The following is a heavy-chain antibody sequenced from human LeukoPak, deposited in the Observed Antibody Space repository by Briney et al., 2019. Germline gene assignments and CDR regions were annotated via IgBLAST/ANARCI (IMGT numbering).Heavy chain of an antibody. V-gene: IGHV4-61*02. J-gene: IGHJ4*02. CDR1: GGSINSGSYY. Sequence: SETLSLTCTVSGGSINSGSYYWTWVRQPAGKGLEWIGRIYTSGSTSYSPALKSRVTISLDTSKNQFSLKLFSVTAADTAVYYCARDAPPPYCSVGTCYFDYWGQGSLVTVSS. CDR2: IYTSGST. CDR3: ARDAPPPYCSVGTCYFDY. D-gene: IGHD2-15*01.